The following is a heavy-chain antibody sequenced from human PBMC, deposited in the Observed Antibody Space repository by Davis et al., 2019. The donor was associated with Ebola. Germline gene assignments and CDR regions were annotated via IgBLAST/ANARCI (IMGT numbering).Heavy chain of an antibody. J-gene: IGHJ4*02. CDR2: IYYSGST. D-gene: IGHD6-13*01. CDR1: GGSISSSSYY. CDR3: ERHISLADAGTGYDY. Sequence: MPSETLSPPCTLSGGSISSSSYYSGWIRQPPGKGLEWIGYIYYSGSTTYNPSLKRRVPIAVDTSKYQFTLNLSSVTAADTAVYYCERHISLADAGTGYDYWGQGTLVTVSS. V-gene: IGHV4-61*05.